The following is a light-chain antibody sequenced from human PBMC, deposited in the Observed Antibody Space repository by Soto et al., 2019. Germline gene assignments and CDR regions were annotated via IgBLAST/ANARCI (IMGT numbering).Light chain of an antibody. CDR1: SSDVGGSNY. J-gene: IGLJ2*01. CDR2: EVS. V-gene: IGLV2-8*01. CDR3: SSYAGTNNLV. Sequence: QSVLTQPPSASGSPGQSVTLSCTGTSSDVGGSNYVSWYQQHPGKAPKLVIYEVSNRPSGVPDRFSGSQSGDTASLTVSGLQAEDEADYYCSSYAGTNNLVFGGGTKVTVL.